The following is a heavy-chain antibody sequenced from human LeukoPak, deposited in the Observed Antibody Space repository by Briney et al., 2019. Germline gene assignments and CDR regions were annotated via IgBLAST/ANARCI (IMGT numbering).Heavy chain of an antibody. CDR2: IYSGGST. V-gene: IGHV3-66*01. J-gene: IGHJ4*02. CDR3: AREQIAVAGKYYFDY. CDR1: GFAVSSYH. Sequence: PGGSLTLSCVVSGFAVSSYHMTWVRQAPGKRLEWVSVIYSGGSTYHADSVKGRFTISRDNSKNTVYLQMNSLRVEDTAVFYCAREQIAVAGKYYFDYWGQGTLVTVSS. D-gene: IGHD6-19*01.